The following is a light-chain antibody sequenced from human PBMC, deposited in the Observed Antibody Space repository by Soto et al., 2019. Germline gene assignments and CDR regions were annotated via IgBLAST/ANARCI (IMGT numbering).Light chain of an antibody. CDR3: SSHTSHNTRV. V-gene: IGLV2-14*01. CDR2: EVS. J-gene: IGLJ1*01. CDR1: SSDVGGYNY. Sequence: QSALTQPASVSGSPGQSIAISCTGTSSDVGGYNYVSWYQQHPGKAPQLIIHEVSNRPSGLSDRFSGSKSGNTASLTISGLPADDEADYYCSSHTSHNTRVFGTGTKLTVL.